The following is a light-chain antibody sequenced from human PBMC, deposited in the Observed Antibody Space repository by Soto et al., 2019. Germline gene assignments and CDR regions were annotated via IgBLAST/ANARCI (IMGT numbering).Light chain of an antibody. CDR3: SSYTSSSTVV. CDR2: DVS. J-gene: IGLJ2*01. Sequence: QPVLTQPASVSGSPGQSITISCTGTSSDVGGYNYVSWYQHHPGKVPKLIIYDVSNRPSGVSNRFSGSKSGNTASLTISGLQAEDEADYYCSSYTSSSTVVFGGGTKLTVL. V-gene: IGLV2-14*03. CDR1: SSDVGGYNY.